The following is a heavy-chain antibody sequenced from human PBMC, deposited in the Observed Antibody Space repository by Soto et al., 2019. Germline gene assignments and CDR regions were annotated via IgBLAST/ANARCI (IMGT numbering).Heavy chain of an antibody. CDR3: AMEYCSSTSCYRDY. Sequence: QVQLLQSGAEVKKPGSSVKVSCKASGGTFSSYTISWVRQAPGQGLEWMGRIIPILGIANYAQKFQGRVTITADKSTSTAYMELSSLRSEDTAMYYCAMEYCSSTSCYRDYWGQGTLVTVSS. V-gene: IGHV1-69*02. CDR1: GGTFSSYT. J-gene: IGHJ4*02. D-gene: IGHD2-2*02. CDR2: IIPILGIA.